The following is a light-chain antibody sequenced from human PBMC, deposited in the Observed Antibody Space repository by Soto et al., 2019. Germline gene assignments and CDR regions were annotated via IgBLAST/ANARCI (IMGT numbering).Light chain of an antibody. CDR2: GSS. CDR1: QSVSSN. V-gene: IGKV3-15*01. J-gene: IGKJ1*01. Sequence: EIVMTQSPATLSVSPGERATLSCRARQSVSSNLARYQQKPGQAPRLLIYGSSTRATGIPDRFTGSGSGTDFTLTISRLEPEDFAVYYCQLYGASPKTFGQGTKVDIK. CDR3: QLYGASPKT.